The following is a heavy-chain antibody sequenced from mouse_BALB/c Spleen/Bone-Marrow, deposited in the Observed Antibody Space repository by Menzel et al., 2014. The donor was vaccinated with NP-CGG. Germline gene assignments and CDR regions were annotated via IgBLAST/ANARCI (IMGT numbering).Heavy chain of an antibody. CDR3: ERAKGAWFDY. Sequence: QVQLQQSGPQLVRPGDSVKISCKASGYSFTSYCMHWVKQRPAQGLEWMGMIDPSDSETRLNQKFKDKATLTVDKSSSTAHMQLRSPTSADSAVYACERAKGAWFDYWGQGTPVTVSA. J-gene: IGHJ3*01. V-gene: IGHV1S127*01. CDR2: IDPSDSET. CDR1: GYSFTSYC.